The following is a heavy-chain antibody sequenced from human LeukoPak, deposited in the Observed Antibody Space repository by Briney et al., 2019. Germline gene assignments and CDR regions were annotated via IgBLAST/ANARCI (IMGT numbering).Heavy chain of an antibody. V-gene: IGHV1-2*02. D-gene: IGHD3-10*01. CDR1: GYTFTGYY. CDR2: INPNSGGT. Sequence: ASVKVSCKASGYTFTGYYMHWVRQAPGQGLEWMGWINPNSGGTNYAQKFQGRVTMTRDTSISTAYMELSRLRSDDTAVYYCARVRMVREKFFDYWGQGTLVTVSS. CDR3: ARVRMVREKFFDY. J-gene: IGHJ4*02.